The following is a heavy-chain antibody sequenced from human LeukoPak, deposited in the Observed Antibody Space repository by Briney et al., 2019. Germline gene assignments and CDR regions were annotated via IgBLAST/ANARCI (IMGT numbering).Heavy chain of an antibody. CDR3: ARESTVTTGSDWFDP. CDR2: INHSGST. Sequence: SETLSLTCAVYGGSFSGDYWSWIRQPPGKGLEWIGEINHSGSTNYNPSLKSRVTISVDTSKNQFSLKLSSVTAADTAVYYCARESTVTTGSDWFDPWGQGTLVTVSS. CDR1: GGSFSGDY. V-gene: IGHV4-34*01. J-gene: IGHJ5*02. D-gene: IGHD4-17*01.